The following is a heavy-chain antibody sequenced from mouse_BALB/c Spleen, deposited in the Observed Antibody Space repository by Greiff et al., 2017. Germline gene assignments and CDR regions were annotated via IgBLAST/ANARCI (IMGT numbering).Heavy chain of an antibody. CDR2: IYPGNGYT. CDR1: GYTFTSYN. D-gene: IGHD2-3*01. CDR3: ARDDGYYWYLEV. Sequence: QVQLQQPGAELVKPGASVKMSCKASGYTFTSYNMHWVKQTPGQGLEWIGSIYPGNGYTSYNQKFKGKATLTADKSSSTAYMQLSSLTSEDSAVYYCARDDGYYWYLEVGGEGTTVTVAS. V-gene: IGHV1-12*01. J-gene: IGHJ1*01.